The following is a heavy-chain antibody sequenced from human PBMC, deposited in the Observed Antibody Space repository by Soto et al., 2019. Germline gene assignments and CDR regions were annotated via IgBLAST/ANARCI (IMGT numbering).Heavy chain of an antibody. D-gene: IGHD2-15*01. CDR3: ARDMSGYCRGGSCHPTGYEYYMDV. CDR1: GFTVSSNY. Sequence: EVQLVESGGGLVQPGGSLRLSCAASGFTVSSNYMSWVRQAPGKGLEWVSVIYSGGSTYYADSVKGRFTISRDNSKNMLNLQMNSLRAEDTAVYYCARDMSGYCRGGSCHPTGYEYYMDVWGKGTTVTVSS. V-gene: IGHV3-66*01. J-gene: IGHJ6*03. CDR2: IYSGGST.